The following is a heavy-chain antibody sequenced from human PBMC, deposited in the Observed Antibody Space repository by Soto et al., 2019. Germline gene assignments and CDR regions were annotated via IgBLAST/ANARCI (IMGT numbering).Heavy chain of an antibody. CDR1: GCTCSKYA. CDR3: AKAPSVHYYDSGSSSY. J-gene: IGHJ4*02. D-gene: IGHD3-10*01. CDR2: ISGSGGST. Sequence: GGSLRLSWAAAGCTCSKYARSWVRQATGMGLDWVSAISGSGGSTSFPSSVKGRFTISRDHSNNPLYLQMNSLRAEATAVYYCAKAPSVHYYDSGSSSYWRQRTLVPVSS. V-gene: IGHV3-23*01.